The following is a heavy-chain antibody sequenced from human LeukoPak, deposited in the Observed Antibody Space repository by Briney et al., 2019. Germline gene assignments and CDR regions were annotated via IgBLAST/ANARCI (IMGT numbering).Heavy chain of an antibody. D-gene: IGHD6-13*01. J-gene: IGHJ1*01. CDR3: AKDPHSSSWRYFQH. V-gene: IGHV3-9*01. CDR1: GLTFDDYA. CDR2: ISWNSGSI. Sequence: PGRSLRLSCAASGLTFDDYAMHWVRQAPGKGLEWVSGISWNSGSIGYADSVKGRFTISRDNAKNSLYLQMNSLRAEDTALYYCAKDPHSSSWRYFQHWGQGTLVTVSP.